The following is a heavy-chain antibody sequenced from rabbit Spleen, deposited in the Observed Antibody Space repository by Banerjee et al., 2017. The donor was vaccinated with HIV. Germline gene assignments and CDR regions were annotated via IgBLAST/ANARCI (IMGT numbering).Heavy chain of an antibody. V-gene: IGHV1S45*01. J-gene: IGHJ4*01. CDR2: INAATAKP. CDR1: GLDFTSSYW. Sequence: QEQLEESGGGLVKPGGTLTLTCKASGLDFTSSYWICWVRQAPGKGLEWIACINAATAKPVYATWAKGRFTISKISSTTVTLQVTSLTVADTATYFCASVPYVGVYSWGGYLTLWGPGTLVTVS. CDR3: ASVPYVGVYSWGGYLTL. D-gene: IGHD4-1*01.